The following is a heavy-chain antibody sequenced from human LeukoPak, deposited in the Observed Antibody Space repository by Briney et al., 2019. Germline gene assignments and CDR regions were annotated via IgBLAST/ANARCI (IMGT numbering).Heavy chain of an antibody. D-gene: IGHD3-10*02. V-gene: IGHV1-3*01. Sequence: ASVKVSCKASGYTFSSYAMHWVRQAPGQRLEWMGWINAGNGNTKYSQKFQGRVIITRDTSASTAYMELRSLRSDDTAVYYCATSTTSITMSPPDYWGQGTLVTVSS. CDR1: GYTFSSYA. J-gene: IGHJ4*02. CDR2: INAGNGNT. CDR3: ATSTTSITMSPPDY.